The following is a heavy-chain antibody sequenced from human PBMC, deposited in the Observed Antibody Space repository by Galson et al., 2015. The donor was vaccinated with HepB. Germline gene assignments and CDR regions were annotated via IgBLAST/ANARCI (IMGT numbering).Heavy chain of an antibody. CDR1: GYSFTSYW. Sequence: QSGAEVKKPGESLKISCKGSGYSFTSYWIGWVRQMPGKGLEWMGIIYPGDSDTRYSPSFQGQVTISADKSISTAYLQWSSLKASDTAMYYCARSRWLFGVVGDAFDIWSQGTMVTVSS. D-gene: IGHD3-3*01. V-gene: IGHV5-51*03. CDR2: IYPGDSDT. CDR3: ARSRWLFGVVGDAFDI. J-gene: IGHJ3*02.